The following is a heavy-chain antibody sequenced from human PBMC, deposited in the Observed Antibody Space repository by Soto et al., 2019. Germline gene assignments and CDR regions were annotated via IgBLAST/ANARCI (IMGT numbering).Heavy chain of an antibody. Sequence: GGSLRLSCAASGFTFRSYAMHWVRQAPGKGLEWVSYISSSSSTIYYADSVKGRFTISRDNAKNSLYLQMNSLRDEDTAVYYCAIEVMITFGGVIAPAYGMDVWGQGTTVTVSS. J-gene: IGHJ6*02. V-gene: IGHV3-48*02. CDR1: GFTFRSYA. CDR2: ISSSSSTI. CDR3: AIEVMITFGGVIAPAYGMDV. D-gene: IGHD3-16*02.